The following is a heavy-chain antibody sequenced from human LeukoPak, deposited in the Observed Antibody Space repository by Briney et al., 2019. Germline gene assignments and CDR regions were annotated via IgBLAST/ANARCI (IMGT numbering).Heavy chain of an antibody. D-gene: IGHD2-2*01. CDR2: ISYDGSNK. J-gene: IGHJ6*02. V-gene: IGHV3-30*18. CDR3: AKDVRDIVLIPAAMDYGMDV. CDR1: GFTFSSYG. Sequence: GGSLRLSCAASGFTFSSYGMHWVRQAPGKGLEWGAVISYDGSNKYSADSVKGRFTISRDNSKNTLYLQMNSLGAEDTAVYYCAKDVRDIVLIPAAMDYGMDVWGQGTTVTVSS.